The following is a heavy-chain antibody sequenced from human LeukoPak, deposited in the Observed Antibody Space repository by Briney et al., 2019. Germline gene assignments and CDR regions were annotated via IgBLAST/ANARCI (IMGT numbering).Heavy chain of an antibody. CDR2: IYYSGSS. Sequence: SGTLSLTCTVSGGSISSYYWSWIRQPPGKGLEWIGYIYYSGSSNYNPSLKSRVTISVDTSKNQISLKLSSATAADTAVYYCATTENSSGWFGYWGRGTLVTVSS. CDR1: GGSISSYY. V-gene: IGHV4-59*08. J-gene: IGHJ4*02. CDR3: ATTENSSGWFGY. D-gene: IGHD6-19*01.